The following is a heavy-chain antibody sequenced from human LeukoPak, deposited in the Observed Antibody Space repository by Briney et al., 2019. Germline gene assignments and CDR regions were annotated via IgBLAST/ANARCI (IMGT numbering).Heavy chain of an antibody. D-gene: IGHD3-10*01. Sequence: SETLSLTCTVSGGSISSYDWTWIRQPAGKGLEWIGRIYSSGNTNYNPSLKSRGSMSVATSKNQFSLKLSSVTVADTAVYYCTRDMGSYYGHWGQGTLVTVSS. V-gene: IGHV4-4*07. CDR2: IYSSGNT. CDR1: GGSISSYD. CDR3: TRDMGSYYGH. J-gene: IGHJ4*02.